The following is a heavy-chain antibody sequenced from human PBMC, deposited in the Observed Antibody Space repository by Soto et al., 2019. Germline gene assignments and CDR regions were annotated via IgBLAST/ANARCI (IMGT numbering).Heavy chain of an antibody. D-gene: IGHD4-17*01. Sequence: EVPLVESGGGLVQPGGSLRLSCAASGFTFSSYWMSWVRQAPGKGLEWVANIKQDGSEKYYVDSVKGRFTISRDNAKNSLYLQMNSLRAEDTAVYYCARDLPADGDYPNWFDPWGQGTLVTVSS. V-gene: IGHV3-7*01. CDR2: IKQDGSEK. CDR3: ARDLPADGDYPNWFDP. CDR1: GFTFSSYW. J-gene: IGHJ5*02.